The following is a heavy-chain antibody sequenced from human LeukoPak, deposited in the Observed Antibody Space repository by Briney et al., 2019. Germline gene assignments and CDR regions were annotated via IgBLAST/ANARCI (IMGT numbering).Heavy chain of an antibody. CDR1: GFTFSSYS. V-gene: IGHV3-48*01. D-gene: IGHD3-10*01. J-gene: IGHJ5*02. Sequence: GGSLRLSCAASGFTFSSYSMNWVRQAPGKGLEWVSYISSSSSTIYYADSVKGRFTISRDNAKNSLYLQMNSLRAEDTALYHCARAGYYGSGSYSGEFDPWGQGTLVTVSS. CDR2: ISSSSSTI. CDR3: ARAGYYGSGSYSGEFDP.